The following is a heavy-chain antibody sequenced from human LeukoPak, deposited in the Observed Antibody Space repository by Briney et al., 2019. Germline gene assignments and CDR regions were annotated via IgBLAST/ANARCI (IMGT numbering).Heavy chain of an antibody. Sequence: GGSLRLSCAASGFTFSSYSMNWVRQAPGKGLEWVSSISSSSSYIYYADSVKGRFTISRDNAKNSLYLQMNSLRAEDTAVYYCVTDDPYYSNRKQVTIDDYDAFHVWGQGALVTVS. V-gene: IGHV3-21*01. CDR1: GFTFSSYS. J-gene: IGHJ3*01. CDR3: VTDDPYYSNRKQVTIDDYDAFHV. CDR2: ISSSSSYI. D-gene: IGHD4-11*01.